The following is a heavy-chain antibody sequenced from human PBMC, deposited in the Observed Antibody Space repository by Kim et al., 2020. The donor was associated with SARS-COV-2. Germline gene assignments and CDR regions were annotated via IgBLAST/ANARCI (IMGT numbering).Heavy chain of an antibody. J-gene: IGHJ4*02. Sequence: GGSLRLSCAASGFTFSSYGMHWVRQAPGKGLEWVAVIWYDGSNKYYADSVKGRFTISRDNSKNTLYLQMNSLRAEDTAVYYCARDMGYDSSGYCYWGQGTLVTVSS. V-gene: IGHV3-33*01. CDR2: IWYDGSNK. CDR1: GFTFSSYG. CDR3: ARDMGYDSSGYCY. D-gene: IGHD3-22*01.